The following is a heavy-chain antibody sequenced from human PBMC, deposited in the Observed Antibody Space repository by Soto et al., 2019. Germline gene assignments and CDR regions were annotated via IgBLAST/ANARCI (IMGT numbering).Heavy chain of an antibody. V-gene: IGHV4-59*01. CDR3: ARGVDILTGYSD. J-gene: IGHJ4*02. Sequence: ETLSLTCTVSGGSISSYYWSWIRQPPGKGLEWIGYIYYGGSTNYNPSLKSRVTISVDTSKNQFSLKLSSVTAADTAVYYCARGVDILTGYSDWGQGTLVTVSS. D-gene: IGHD3-9*01. CDR1: GGSISSYY. CDR2: IYYGGST.